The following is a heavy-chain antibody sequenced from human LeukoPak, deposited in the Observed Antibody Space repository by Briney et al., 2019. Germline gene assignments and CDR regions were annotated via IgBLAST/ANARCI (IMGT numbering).Heavy chain of an antibody. CDR2: ISSSSSYI. CDR1: GFTFSSYS. V-gene: IGHV3-21*04. CDR3: AKDSSMVRGDYDYFDY. Sequence: GGSLRLSCAASGFTFSSYSMNWVRQAPGKGLEWVSSISSSSSYIYYADSVKGRFTISRDNAKNSLYLQMNSLRVEDTAIYYCAKDSSMVRGDYDYFDYWGQGTLVTVSS. J-gene: IGHJ4*02. D-gene: IGHD3-10*01.